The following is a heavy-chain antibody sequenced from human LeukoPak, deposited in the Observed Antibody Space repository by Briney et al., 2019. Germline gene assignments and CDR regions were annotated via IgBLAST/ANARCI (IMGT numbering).Heavy chain of an antibody. CDR2: IIPIFGTA. J-gene: IGHJ4*02. D-gene: IGHD6-13*01. V-gene: IGHV1-69*01. CDR3: ARDVTLIAAAGTIYYFDY. CDR1: GGTFSSYA. Sequence: SSVKVSCKASGGTFSSYAISWVRQAPGQGLEWMGGIIPIFGTANYAQKFQGRATITADESTSTAYMELSSLRSEDTAVYYCARDVTLIAAAGTIYYFDYWGQGTLVTVSS.